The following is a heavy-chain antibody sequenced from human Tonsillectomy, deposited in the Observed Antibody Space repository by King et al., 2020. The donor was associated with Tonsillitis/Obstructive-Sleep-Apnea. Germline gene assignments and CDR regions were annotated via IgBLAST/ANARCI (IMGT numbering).Heavy chain of an antibody. Sequence: QVTLKESGPVLVKPTETLTLTCTVSGFSLSNARMGVSWIRQPPGKALEWLAHIFSNDEKSYSTSLKSRLTISKDTSKSQVVLTMTNMDPVDTATYYWARIYCSSTSCYYYYYYGMDVWGQGTTVTVSS. CDR3: ARIYCSSTSCYYYYYYGMDV. J-gene: IGHJ6*02. V-gene: IGHV2-26*01. CDR2: IFSNDEK. CDR1: GFSLSNARMG. D-gene: IGHD2-2*01.